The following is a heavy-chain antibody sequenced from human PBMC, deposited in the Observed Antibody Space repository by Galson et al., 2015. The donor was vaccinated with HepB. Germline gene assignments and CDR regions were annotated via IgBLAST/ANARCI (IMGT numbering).Heavy chain of an antibody. CDR2: ISGYGGSQ. J-gene: IGHJ4*01. V-gene: IGHV3-23*01. Sequence: SLRLSCAASGFNFGTYAMSWVRQAPGKGLEWVSSISGYGGSQYYADSVKGRFILSRDNSKNTVDLEMKTLRAEDTGIYFCAKDVVSGMVIISYNFDSWGPGTLVIVSS. CDR3: AKDVVSGMVIISYNFDS. CDR1: GFNFGTYA. D-gene: IGHD3-3*01.